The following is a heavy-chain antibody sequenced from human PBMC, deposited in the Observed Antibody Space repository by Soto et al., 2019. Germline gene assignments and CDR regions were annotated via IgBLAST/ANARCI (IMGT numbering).Heavy chain of an antibody. D-gene: IGHD6-19*01. Sequence: QVPLVQSGAEVKKPGASVKVSCKASGYTFTSYGISWVRQAPGQGLEWMGWISAYNGNTNYAQKLQGRVTMTTDTSTSTAYMELRSLRSDDTAVYYCARGNKKRGYCSGWYAGHAFDIWGQGTMVTVSS. CDR3: ARGNKKRGYCSGWYAGHAFDI. J-gene: IGHJ3*02. V-gene: IGHV1-18*01. CDR2: ISAYNGNT. CDR1: GYTFTSYG.